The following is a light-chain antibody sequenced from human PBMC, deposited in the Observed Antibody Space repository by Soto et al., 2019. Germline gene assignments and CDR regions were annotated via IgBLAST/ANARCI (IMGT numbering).Light chain of an antibody. J-gene: IGKJ1*01. CDR1: QTISSW. Sequence: DIQNAHTVSTRSVSVRGNGTSTCRASQTISSWLAWYPQKPGKAPKLLIYDASSLESGVPSRFSGSGSGTEFTLTISSLQPDDFATYYSQAYSFYWTFGQGGKV. CDR2: DAS. CDR3: QAYSFYWT. V-gene: IGKV1-5*01.